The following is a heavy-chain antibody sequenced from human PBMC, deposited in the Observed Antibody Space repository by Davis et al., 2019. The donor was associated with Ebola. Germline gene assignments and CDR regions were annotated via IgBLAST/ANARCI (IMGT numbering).Heavy chain of an antibody. J-gene: IGHJ6*02. Sequence: SETLSLTCAVYGGSFSGYYWSWIRQPPGKGLEWIGEINHSGSTNYNPSPKSRVTISVDTSKNQFSLKLSSVTAADTAVYYCARIHYYYYYGMDVWGQGTTVTVSS. CDR2: INHSGST. V-gene: IGHV4-34*01. CDR1: GGSFSGYY. CDR3: ARIHYYYYYGMDV.